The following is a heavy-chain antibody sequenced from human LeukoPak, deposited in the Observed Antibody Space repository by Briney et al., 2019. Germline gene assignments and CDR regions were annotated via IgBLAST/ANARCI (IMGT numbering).Heavy chain of an antibody. V-gene: IGHV4-59*01. D-gene: IGHD6-13*01. J-gene: IGHJ5*02. CDR3: SGDLGRSSSWYDWFDP. Sequence: SDTLSLTCTVSGCSISSYYCSWIRQPPGQGLEWIGCIYYSGGTNYNPSLKRRVTITVAKSKNQISLKVRTVLGADKAVYYCSGDLGRSSSWYDWFDPWGQGTLVTVSS. CDR2: IYYSGGT. CDR1: GCSISSYY.